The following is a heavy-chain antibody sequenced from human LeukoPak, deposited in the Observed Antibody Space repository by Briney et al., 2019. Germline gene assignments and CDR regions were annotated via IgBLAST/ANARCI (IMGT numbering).Heavy chain of an antibody. CDR2: IYYSGST. CDR1: GGSISSGGYY. D-gene: IGHD6-19*01. Sequence: SETLSLTCTVSGGSISSGGYYWSWIRQHPGKGLEWIGYIYYSGSTYYNPSLKSRVTISVDTSKNQFSLKLSSVTAADTAVYYCARESVAGTPYYFDYWGQGTLVTVSS. J-gene: IGHJ4*02. CDR3: ARESVAGTPYYFDY. V-gene: IGHV4-31*03.